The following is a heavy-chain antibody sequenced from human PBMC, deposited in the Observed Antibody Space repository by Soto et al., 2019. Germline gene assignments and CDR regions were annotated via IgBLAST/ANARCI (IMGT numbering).Heavy chain of an antibody. D-gene: IGHD6-13*01. CDR3: ARVGAAAAPGYFDY. CDR2: IFYSGST. V-gene: IGHV4-59*01. J-gene: IGHJ4*02. Sequence: ETLSLTCTVSGGSISSYYWSWIRQPPGKGLEWIGYIFYSGSTNYNPSLKSRVTISVDTSKNQFSLKLRSVTAADTAVYYCARVGAAAAPGYFDYWSQGTLVTVSS. CDR1: GGSISSYY.